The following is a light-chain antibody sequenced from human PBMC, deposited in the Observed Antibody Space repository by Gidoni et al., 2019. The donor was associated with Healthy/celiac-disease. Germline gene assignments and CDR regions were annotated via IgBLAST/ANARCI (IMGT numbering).Light chain of an antibody. V-gene: IGKV3-20*01. CDR3: QQYGSSPGFT. CDR1: QRVSSSY. CDR2: GAS. Sequence: EIVLTQSPGTLSLSPGERATLSCRASQRVSSSYLAWYQQKPGQAPRLLIYGASSRATGIPDRFSGSGSGTDFTLTISRLEPEDFAEYYCQQYGSSPGFTFGPGTKVDIK. J-gene: IGKJ3*01.